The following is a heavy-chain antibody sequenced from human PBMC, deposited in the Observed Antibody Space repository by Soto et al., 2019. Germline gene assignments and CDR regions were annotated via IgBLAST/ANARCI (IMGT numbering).Heavy chain of an antibody. J-gene: IGHJ4*02. Sequence: ASVKVSCKASGYTFTGYYMHWVRQAPGQGLEWMGWINPNSGDTKYAQKFQGRVTMTRDTSTRTAYMEVSRLTSDDTAVYYCARSLSTIGGRPDSWGQGTLV. CDR1: GYTFTGYY. CDR2: INPNSGDT. D-gene: IGHD6-6*01. CDR3: ARSLSTIGGRPDS. V-gene: IGHV1-2*02.